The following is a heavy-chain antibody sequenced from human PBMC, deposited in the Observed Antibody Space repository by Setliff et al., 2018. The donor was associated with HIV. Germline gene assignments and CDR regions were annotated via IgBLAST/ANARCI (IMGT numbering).Heavy chain of an antibody. CDR2: ISGFNGNT. D-gene: IGHD1-26*01. Sequence: ASVKVSCKASGYSFARYGLSWVRQAPGQGLEWMGWISGFNGNTKYAQSFQDRVAMTTETATSTAYMELTWLKPDDTAVYYCARNTPGIVPRRVGFDPWGQGTMVTVSS. J-gene: IGHJ5*02. CDR1: GYSFARYG. V-gene: IGHV1-18*01. CDR3: ARNTPGIVPRRVGFDP.